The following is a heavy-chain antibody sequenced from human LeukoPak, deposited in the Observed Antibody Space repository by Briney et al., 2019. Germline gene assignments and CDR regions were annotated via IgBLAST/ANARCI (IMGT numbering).Heavy chain of an antibody. J-gene: IGHJ4*02. D-gene: IGHD3-9*01. CDR3: ARESDILTGPIDY. CDR2: ISSSSSYI. Sequence: GGSLRLSCAASGFTFSSYSMNWVRQAPGKGLEWVSSISSSSSYIYYADSVKGRFTISRDNAKNSLYLQINSLRAEDTAVYYCARESDILTGPIDYWGQGTLVTVSS. V-gene: IGHV3-21*01. CDR1: GFTFSSYS.